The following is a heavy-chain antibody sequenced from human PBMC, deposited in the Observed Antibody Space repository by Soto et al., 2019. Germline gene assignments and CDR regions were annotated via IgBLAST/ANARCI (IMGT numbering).Heavy chain of an antibody. Sequence: PGGSLRLSCAASGFTFSSYDMHWVRQATGKGLEWVSAIGTAGDTYYPGSVKGRFTISRENAKNSLYLQMNSLRAGDTAVYYCARALGYCSSTSCLGGMDVWGQGTTVTVSS. V-gene: IGHV3-13*01. CDR1: GFTFSSYD. CDR2: IGTAGDT. J-gene: IGHJ6*02. CDR3: ARALGYCSSTSCLGGMDV. D-gene: IGHD2-2*01.